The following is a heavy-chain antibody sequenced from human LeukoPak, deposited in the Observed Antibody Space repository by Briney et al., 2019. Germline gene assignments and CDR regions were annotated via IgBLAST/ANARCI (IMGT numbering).Heavy chain of an antibody. CDR1: GGSISSYY. V-gene: IGHV4-59*01. Sequence: SETLSLTCTASGGSISSYYWSWIRQPPGKGLEWIGYIYYSGSTTYNPSLKSRVTISVDTSKNHFSLRLRSVTAADTAMYYCARVKSVDYEFDYWGQGTLVTVSS. CDR3: ARVKSVDYEFDY. D-gene: IGHD4-17*01. J-gene: IGHJ4*02. CDR2: IYYSGST.